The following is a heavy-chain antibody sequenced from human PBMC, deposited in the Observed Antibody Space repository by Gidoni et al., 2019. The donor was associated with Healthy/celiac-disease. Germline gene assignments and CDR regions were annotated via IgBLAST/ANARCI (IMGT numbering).Heavy chain of an antibody. J-gene: IGHJ6*02. CDR1: GFTFSSYS. D-gene: IGHD3-3*01. CDR2: ISSSSSYI. CDR3: ARDFTISWDFWSGYPLLGYYYGMDV. V-gene: IGHV3-21*01. Sequence: EVQLVESGGGLVKPGGSLRLSCAASGFTFSSYSMNWVRQAPGKGLEWSSSISSSSSYIYYSDSVKGRFTISRDNAKNSLYLQMNSLRAEDTALYYCARDFTISWDFWSGYPLLGYYYGMDVWGQGTTVTVSS.